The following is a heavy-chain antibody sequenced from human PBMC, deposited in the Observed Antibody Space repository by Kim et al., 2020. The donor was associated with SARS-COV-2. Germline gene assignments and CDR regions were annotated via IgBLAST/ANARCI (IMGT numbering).Heavy chain of an antibody. Sequence: RFTIDRDNAKNSLYLQMNSLRAEDTAVYYCAREWTYGDYERDYYYYGMDVWGQGTTVTVSS. CDR3: AREWTYGDYERDYYYYGMDV. D-gene: IGHD4-17*01. J-gene: IGHJ6*02. V-gene: IGHV3-11*06.